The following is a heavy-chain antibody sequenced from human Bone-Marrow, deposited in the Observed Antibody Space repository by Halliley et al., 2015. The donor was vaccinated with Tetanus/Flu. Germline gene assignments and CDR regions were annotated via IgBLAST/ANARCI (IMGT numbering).Heavy chain of an antibody. CDR2: IFYRGDT. D-gene: IGHD5-12*01. J-gene: IGHJ4*02. V-gene: IGHV4-61*06. Sequence: GNIFYRGDTNCRPSLKSRVTISIDTANSQFSLKLASVTAADTAVYYCARGGLGYSGRYYFDSWGQGTLATVSS. CDR3: ARGGLGYSGRYYFDS.